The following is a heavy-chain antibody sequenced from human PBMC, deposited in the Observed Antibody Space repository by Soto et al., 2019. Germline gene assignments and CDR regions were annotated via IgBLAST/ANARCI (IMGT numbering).Heavy chain of an antibody. Sequence: SVKVSCKASGFTFTSSAVQWVRQARGQRLEWIGWIVVGSGNTNYAQKFQERVTITRDMSTSTAYMELSSLRSEDTAVYYCAADAYYYDSSGYLNWFDPWGQGTLVTVSS. CDR3: AADAYYYDSSGYLNWFDP. CDR2: IVVGSGNT. D-gene: IGHD3-22*01. CDR1: GFTFTSSA. J-gene: IGHJ5*02. V-gene: IGHV1-58*01.